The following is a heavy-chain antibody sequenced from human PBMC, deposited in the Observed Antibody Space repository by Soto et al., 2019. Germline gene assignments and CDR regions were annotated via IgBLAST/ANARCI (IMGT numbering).Heavy chain of an antibody. Sequence: ASVKVSCKASGYTFTSYGISWVRQAPGQGLEWMGWISAYNGNTNYAQKLQGRVTMTTDTSTSTAYMELRSLRSDDTAVYYCARAFFGYCSNTSCHYGMDVWGQGTTVTVSS. CDR1: GYTFTSYG. CDR3: ARAFFGYCSNTSCHYGMDV. D-gene: IGHD2-2*01. V-gene: IGHV1-18*04. CDR2: ISAYNGNT. J-gene: IGHJ6*02.